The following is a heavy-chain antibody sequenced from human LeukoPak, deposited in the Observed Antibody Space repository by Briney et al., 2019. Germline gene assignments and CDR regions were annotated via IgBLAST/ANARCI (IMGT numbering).Heavy chain of an antibody. CDR2: IYYSGST. Sequence: SEILSLTCTVSGGSISSSSYYWGWIRQPPGKGLEWIGSIYYSGSTYYNPSLKSRVTISVDTSKNQFSLKLSSVTAADTAVYYCATCIAAAGTVDYWGQGTLVTVSS. D-gene: IGHD6-13*01. V-gene: IGHV4-39*01. CDR1: GGSISSSSYY. CDR3: ATCIAAAGTVDY. J-gene: IGHJ4*02.